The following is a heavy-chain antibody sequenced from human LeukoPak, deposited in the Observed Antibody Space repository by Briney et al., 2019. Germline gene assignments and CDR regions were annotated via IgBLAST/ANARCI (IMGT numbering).Heavy chain of an antibody. V-gene: IGHV4-30-4*01. CDR3: ARVSDPGAFDI. CDR2: IYYSGST. D-gene: IGHD2/OR15-2a*01. J-gene: IGHJ3*02. Sequence: PSETLSLTCTVSGGSISSGDYYWSWIRQPPGKGLKWIGYIYYSGSTYYNPSLKSRVTISVDTSKNQFSLKLSSVTAADTAVYYCARVSDPGAFDIWGQGTMVTVSS. CDR1: GGSISSGDYY.